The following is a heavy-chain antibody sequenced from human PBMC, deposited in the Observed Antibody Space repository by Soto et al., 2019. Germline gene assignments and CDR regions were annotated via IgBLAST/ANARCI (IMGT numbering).Heavy chain of an antibody. V-gene: IGHV3-23*01. Sequence: EVQLLESGGGFVQPGESLRLSCVASGFTFSLSAMSWVHQAPGRGLEWVSSISGGGGSTEYTDSVKGRFTISRDNSKDTVHLQMNSLRAEDTAVYYCAKGPEYDILTGCDYWGQGALVTVSS. D-gene: IGHD3-9*01. J-gene: IGHJ4*02. CDR1: GFTFSLSA. CDR2: ISGGGGST. CDR3: AKGPEYDILTGCDY.